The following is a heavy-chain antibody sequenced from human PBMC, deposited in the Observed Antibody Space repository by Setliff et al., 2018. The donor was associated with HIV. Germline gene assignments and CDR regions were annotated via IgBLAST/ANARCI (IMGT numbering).Heavy chain of an antibody. CDR2: IYPDDSDI. CDR3: ARRDGRSMNAFQI. D-gene: IGHD2-21*01. CDR1: DYTFTTYW. Sequence: GESLKISCKALDYTFTTYWIAWVLQMPGEGLEWMGIIYPDDSDIRYNPSFQNQITISADKSIAAAYLQLNNLKASDTATYYCARRDGRSMNAFQIWGPGTMVTVSS. J-gene: IGHJ3*01. V-gene: IGHV5-51*01.